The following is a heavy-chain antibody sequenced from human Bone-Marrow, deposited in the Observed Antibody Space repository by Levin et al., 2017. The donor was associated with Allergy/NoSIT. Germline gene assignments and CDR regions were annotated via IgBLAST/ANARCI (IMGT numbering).Heavy chain of an antibody. CDR1: GGSISSGDYY. D-gene: IGHD1-1*01. V-gene: IGHV4-31*03. CDR2: IDYSGST. Sequence: ASETLSLTCSVSGGSISSGDYYWSWVRQHPGKGLEWIGYIDYSGSTYTTLSFKSRITLLVDTSSNVFSLKLTSVTAADTAFYYCARVITNSDTDYFDSWGQGVLVTVSS. CDR3: ARVITNSDTDYFDS. J-gene: IGHJ4*02.